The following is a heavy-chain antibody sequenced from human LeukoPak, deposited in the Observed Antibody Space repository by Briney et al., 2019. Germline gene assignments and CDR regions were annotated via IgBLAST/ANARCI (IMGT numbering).Heavy chain of an antibody. CDR1: GFTFSSYS. D-gene: IGHD3-3*01. CDR2: ISTSSSYI. V-gene: IGHV3-21*01. J-gene: IGHJ4*02. CDR3: ARGTYDFVQIDY. Sequence: GESLKISCAASGFTFSSYSMNWVRQAPGKGLEWVSSISTSSSYIYYADSVKGRFTISRDNAKNSLFLQMNSLRAEDTAAYYCARGTYDFVQIDYWGQGTLVTVSS.